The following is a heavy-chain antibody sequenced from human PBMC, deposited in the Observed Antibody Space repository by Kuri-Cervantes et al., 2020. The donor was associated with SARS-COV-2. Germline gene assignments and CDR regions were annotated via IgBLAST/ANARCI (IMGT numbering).Heavy chain of an antibody. CDR1: GFTFSSHA. Sequence: GESLKISCAASGFTFSSHAMHWVRQAPGKGLEWVGRIKSKTDGGTTDYAAPVKGRFAISRDDSKNTLYLQMNSLKTEDTAVYYCTTVIMRNVAGNFDYWGQGTLVTVSS. J-gene: IGHJ4*02. D-gene: IGHD6-19*01. CDR2: IKSKTDGGTT. V-gene: IGHV3-15*01. CDR3: TTVIMRNVAGNFDY.